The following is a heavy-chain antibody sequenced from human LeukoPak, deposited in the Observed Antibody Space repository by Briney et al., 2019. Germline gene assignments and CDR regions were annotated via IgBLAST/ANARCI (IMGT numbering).Heavy chain of an antibody. J-gene: IGHJ4*02. V-gene: IGHV3-30*04. Sequence: GGSLRLSCAASGFTFSSYAMHWVRQVPGKGLEWVGFIRGDGSRKYYGDSVKGRFTIARDNSKNTLYLHMETLRANDSAVYYCTKDRKYDFWSGYDYWGQGTLVTVSS. CDR2: IRGDGSRK. CDR1: GFTFSSYA. CDR3: TKDRKYDFWSGYDY. D-gene: IGHD3-3*01.